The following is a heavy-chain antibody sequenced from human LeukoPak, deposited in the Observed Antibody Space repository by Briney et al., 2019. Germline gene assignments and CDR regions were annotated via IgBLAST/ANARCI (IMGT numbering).Heavy chain of an antibody. J-gene: IGHJ6*03. Sequence: PGGSLRLSCAASGFTFSSYGMHWVRQAPGKGLEWVAVIWCDGSNKYYADSVKGRFTISRDNSKNTLYLQMNSLRAEDTAVYYCAKDRSDIVVVPVAHYYYYMDVWGKGTTVTVSS. CDR3: AKDRSDIVVVPVAHYYYYMDV. CDR2: IWCDGSNK. V-gene: IGHV3-33*06. D-gene: IGHD2-2*01. CDR1: GFTFSSYG.